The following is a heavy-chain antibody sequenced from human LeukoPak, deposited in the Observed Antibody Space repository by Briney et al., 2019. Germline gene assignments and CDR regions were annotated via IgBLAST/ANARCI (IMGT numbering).Heavy chain of an antibody. CDR3: ARGRGSWYGVYFDY. V-gene: IGHV3-7*03. Sequence: GGSLRLSCAASGFTFSSYWMSWVRQAPGKGLEWVANIKQDGSEKYYVDSVKGRFTISRDNAKNSLYLQMNSLRAEDTAVYYCARGRGSWYGVYFDYWGQGTLVTVSS. CDR1: GFTFSSYW. D-gene: IGHD6-13*01. CDR2: IKQDGSEK. J-gene: IGHJ4*02.